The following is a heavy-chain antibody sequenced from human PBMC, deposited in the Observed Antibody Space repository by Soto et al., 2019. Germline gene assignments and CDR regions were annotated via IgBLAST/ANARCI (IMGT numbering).Heavy chain of an antibody. Sequence: SETLSLTFTVSGGSISSISYYWGWIRQPPGKGLELIGSIYYSGSTYYNPSLKSRVTISVDTSKNQFSLKLSSVTAADTAVYYCARHRVKDIVVVPAAITGWFHXWGQGTLVTVS. CDR3: ARHRVKDIVVVPAAITGWFHX. J-gene: IGHJ5*02. CDR1: GGSISSISYY. CDR2: IYYSGST. D-gene: IGHD2-2*02. V-gene: IGHV4-39*01.